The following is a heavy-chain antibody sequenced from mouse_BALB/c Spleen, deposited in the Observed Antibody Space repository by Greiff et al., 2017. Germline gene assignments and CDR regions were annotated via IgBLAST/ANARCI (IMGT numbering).Heavy chain of an antibody. J-gene: IGHJ2*01. CDR2: IWGDGST. Sequence: QVQLKESGPGLVAPSQSLSITCTVSGFSLTGYGVNWVRQPPGKGLEWLGMIWGDGSTDYNSALKSRLSISKDNSKSQVFLKMNSLQTDDTARYYCARRQKLSHYFDYWGQGTTLTVSS. D-gene: IGHD6-1*01. CDR1: GFSLTGYG. CDR3: ARRQKLSHYFDY. V-gene: IGHV2-6-7*01.